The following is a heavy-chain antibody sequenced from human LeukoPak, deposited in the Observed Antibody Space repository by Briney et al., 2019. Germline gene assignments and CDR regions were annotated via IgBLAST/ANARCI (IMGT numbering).Heavy chain of an antibody. Sequence: GGSLRLSCVASGFTFSTYWMSWARQAPGKGLEWGANTKQDGSEKYYVDSVKGRFTISRDNAQNSLYLEMNSLRVDDTAVYYCARKNYYDSSGYRYYFDFWGQGTLVTVSS. CDR3: ARKNYYDSSGYRYYFDF. J-gene: IGHJ4*02. CDR2: TKQDGSEK. V-gene: IGHV3-7*01. CDR1: GFTFSTYW. D-gene: IGHD3-22*01.